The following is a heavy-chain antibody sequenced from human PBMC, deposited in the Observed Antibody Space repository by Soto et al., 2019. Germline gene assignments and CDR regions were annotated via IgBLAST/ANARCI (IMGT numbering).Heavy chain of an antibody. CDR3: ARDDIPGRAVAIYGMDV. CDR1: GFTFSNYG. V-gene: IGHV3-33*01. J-gene: IGHJ6*02. CDR2: IWYDGSNE. Sequence: GGSLRLSCAASGFTFSNYGMHWVRQAPGKGLEWVAVIWYDGSNEYYADSVKGRFTISRDNSKNTLYLQMNSLRAEDTAMYYCARDDIPGRAVAIYGMDVWGQGTTVTVSS. D-gene: IGHD6-19*01.